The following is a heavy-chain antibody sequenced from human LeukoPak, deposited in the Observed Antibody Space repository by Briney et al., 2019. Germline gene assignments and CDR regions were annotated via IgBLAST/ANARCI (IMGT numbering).Heavy chain of an antibody. CDR2: INPNSGGT. V-gene: IGHV1-2*02. CDR3: AREGGYSSSWFYLEY. D-gene: IGHD6-13*01. Sequence: ASVKVSCTASGYTFTGYYMHWVRQAPGQGLEWMGWINPNSGGTNYAQKFQGRVTMTRDTSISTAYMELSRLRSDDTAVYYGAREGGYSSSWFYLEYWGQGTLVTVSS. CDR1: GYTFTGYY. J-gene: IGHJ4*02.